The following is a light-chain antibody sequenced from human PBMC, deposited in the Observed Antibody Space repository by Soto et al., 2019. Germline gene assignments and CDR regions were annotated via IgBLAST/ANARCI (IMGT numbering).Light chain of an antibody. CDR1: SSDVGDYNY. Sequence: QSALTQPRSVSGSPGQSVTISCTGTSSDVGDYNYVSWYQQHPGKAPKLMNYDVNKRPSGVPDRFAGSKSGNTASLTVSGLQAEDEADYYCCSYAGSYTVVFGGGTKLTVL. V-gene: IGLV2-11*01. J-gene: IGLJ2*01. CDR2: DVN. CDR3: CSYAGSYTVV.